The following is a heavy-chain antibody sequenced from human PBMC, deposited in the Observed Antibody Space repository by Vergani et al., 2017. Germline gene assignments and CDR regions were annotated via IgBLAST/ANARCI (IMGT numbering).Heavy chain of an antibody. D-gene: IGHD6-19*01. CDR3: ARKGQWLVRGAFDI. V-gene: IGHV4-34*01. J-gene: IGHJ3*02. Sequence: QVQLQQWGAGLLKPSETLSLTCAVYGGSFSGHYWSWIRQPPGKGLEWIGEINHSGSTNYNPSLKSRVTISVDTSKNQFSLKLSSVTAADPAVYYCARKGQWLVRGAFDIWGQGTMVTVSS. CDR1: GGSFSGHY. CDR2: INHSGST.